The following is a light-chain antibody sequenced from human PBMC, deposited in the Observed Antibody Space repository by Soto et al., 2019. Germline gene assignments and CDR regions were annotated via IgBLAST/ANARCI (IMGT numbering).Light chain of an antibody. CDR3: QYWDVYSWT. CDR2: KAS. J-gene: IGKJ1*01. V-gene: IGKV1-5*03. CDR1: QSITDW. Sequence: DIQMTQSPSTLSASVGDRVTITCRASQSITDWLAWYQQKPGKAPKFLIYKASNLEGGVPSMFSGSGSGTEFTLTISSVQPDDFATYYCQYWDVYSWTFGQGTKVKIK.